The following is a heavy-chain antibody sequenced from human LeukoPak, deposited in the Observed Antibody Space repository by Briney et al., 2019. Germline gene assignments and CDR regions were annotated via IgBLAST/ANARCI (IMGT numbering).Heavy chain of an antibody. Sequence: GGSLRLSCSGSGFRFGDYAINWFRQTPGKGLESVGFIRSKPYGETADYAASVRGRFIISRDDSKSIAYLQMNSLKPEDTAVYYCTKFGAYYFDNSASESFDYWGQGTLVTVSS. CDR1: GFRFGDYA. V-gene: IGHV3-49*03. D-gene: IGHD3-22*01. CDR3: TKFGAYYFDNSASESFDY. J-gene: IGHJ4*02. CDR2: IRSKPYGETA.